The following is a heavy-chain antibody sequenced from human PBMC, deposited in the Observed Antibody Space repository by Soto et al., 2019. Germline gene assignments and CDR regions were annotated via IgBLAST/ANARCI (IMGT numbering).Heavy chain of an antibody. CDR1: GGSFSGYY. CDR3: ARGRGWLRWHYYYYYGMDV. CDR2: INHSGST. D-gene: IGHD5-12*01. Sequence: SETLSLTCAVYGGSFSGYYWSWIRQPPGKGLEWIGEINHSGSTNYNPSLKSRVTISVDTSKNQFSLKLSSVTAADTAVYYCARGRGWLRWHYYYYYGMDVWGQGTTVTVSS. J-gene: IGHJ6*02. V-gene: IGHV4-34*01.